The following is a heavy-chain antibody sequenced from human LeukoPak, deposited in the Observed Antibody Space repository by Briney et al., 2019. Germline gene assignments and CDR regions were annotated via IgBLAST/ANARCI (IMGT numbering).Heavy chain of an antibody. Sequence: GGSLRLSCAASGFTLSSFRMSWVRQAPGKGLEWVSRIIDSGVTSYADSVKGRFTISRDNSKNTLYLQMNSLIAEDTAAYYCTKGASVYVTGPDFWGPGTLVTVS. CDR1: GFTLSSFR. CDR2: IIDSGVT. J-gene: IGHJ4*02. CDR3: TKGASVYVTGPDF. V-gene: IGHV3-23*01. D-gene: IGHD3-9*01.